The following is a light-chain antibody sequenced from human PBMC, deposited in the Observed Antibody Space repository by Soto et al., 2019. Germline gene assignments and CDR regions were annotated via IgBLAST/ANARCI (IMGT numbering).Light chain of an antibody. J-gene: IGKJ1*01. V-gene: IGKV3-15*01. CDR3: QQYNNWPRT. Sequence: EIVMTQSPXTXXVSPXXXXXXXXXXXXXXSSNLAWYQQKPGQAPRLLIYGASTMATGIPARFSGSGSGTEFTLTISSLQSEDFAVYYCQQYNNWPRTFGQGTKVEIK. CDR1: XXXSSN. CDR2: GAS.